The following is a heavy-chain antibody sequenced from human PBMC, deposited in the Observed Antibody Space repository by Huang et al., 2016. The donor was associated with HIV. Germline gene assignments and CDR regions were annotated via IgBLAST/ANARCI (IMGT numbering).Heavy chain of an antibody. CDR2: IYLSGRT. CDR3: SRQDEKGYCAGDCSNHYYFGLDV. D-gene: IGHD2-21*02. V-gene: IGHV4-39*01. CDR1: GVSISNSRYY. Sequence: QLQLQESGPGLVKPSETLSLTCTVSGVSISNSRYYWGWIRQPPGKGLEYIGSIYLSGRTDYNPSLKSRNTMSIDSSKTQFSLKLNSVTAADTAVYYCSRQDEKGYCAGDCSNHYYFGLDVWGHGTTVTVS. J-gene: IGHJ6*02.